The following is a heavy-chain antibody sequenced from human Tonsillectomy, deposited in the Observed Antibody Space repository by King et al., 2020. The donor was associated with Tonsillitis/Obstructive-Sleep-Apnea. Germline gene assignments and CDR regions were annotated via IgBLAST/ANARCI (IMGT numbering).Heavy chain of an antibody. CDR2: VKSKTDGGTI. CDR1: GFTFNNAW. J-gene: IGHJ4*02. Sequence: VQLVESGGGLVKPGESLRLSCAASGFTFNNAWMNWVRQAPGKGLEWVGRVKSKTDGGTIDYAAPVKGRFTISRDDSKDTLYLQMNSLKTEDTAVYYCTTXPGLVAWQPFDYXGQGSLVTVSS. CDR3: TTXPGLVAWQPFDY. D-gene: IGHD2-2*01. V-gene: IGHV3-15*01.